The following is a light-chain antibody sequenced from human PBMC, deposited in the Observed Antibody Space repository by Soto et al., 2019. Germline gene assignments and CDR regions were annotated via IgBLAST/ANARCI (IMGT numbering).Light chain of an antibody. Sequence: QSVLTQPASVSGSPGPSITISCTGHSRDVGGYNYFSWDQQPPGKTPKLIIYDVTNRPSGVSNPFSGSKSGNTASLTISGLQPEDEADYYCSSYTTSNTRQIVFGTGTKVTVL. CDR3: SSYTTSNTRQIV. CDR1: SRDVGGYNY. J-gene: IGLJ1*01. CDR2: DVT. V-gene: IGLV2-14*03.